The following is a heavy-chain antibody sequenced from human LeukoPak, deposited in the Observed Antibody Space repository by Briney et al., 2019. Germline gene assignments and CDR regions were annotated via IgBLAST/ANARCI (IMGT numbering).Heavy chain of an antibody. J-gene: IGHJ5*02. V-gene: IGHV3-15*01. D-gene: IGHD1-7*01. Sequence: GGPLSLSCAASGFTFSNAWMSCVREATGKGLEWVGRIKSKTDGGTTHYAAPVKGRFTISRDDSKNTLYLQMNSLKTENTAVYYCSLELTLNWFDPCGQGTLVTVSA. CDR1: GFTFSNAW. CDR3: SLELTLNWFDP. CDR2: IKSKTDGGTT.